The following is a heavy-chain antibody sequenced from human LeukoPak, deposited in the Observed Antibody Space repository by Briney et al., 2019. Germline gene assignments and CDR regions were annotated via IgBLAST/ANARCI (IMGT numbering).Heavy chain of an antibody. CDR1: GGSFSGYY. Sequence: SETLSLTCAVYGGSFSGYYWSWIRQPPGKGLEWIGEINHSGSTNYNPSLKSRVTISVDTSKNQFSLKLSSVTAADTAVYYRAELELGYWGQGTLVTVSS. D-gene: IGHD1-7*01. CDR3: AELELGY. J-gene: IGHJ4*02. CDR2: INHSGST. V-gene: IGHV4-34*01.